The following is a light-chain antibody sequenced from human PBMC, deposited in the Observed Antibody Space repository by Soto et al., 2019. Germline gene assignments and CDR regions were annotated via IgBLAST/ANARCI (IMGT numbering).Light chain of an antibody. CDR3: QQYGSSLFT. Sequence: EIVLTQSPGTLSLSPGERATLSCRASQSVSSSYLAWYQQKPGQAPRLLIYAASSRATGIPDRFSGSGSGTDFTLTISRREPEDFAVYYCQQYGSSLFTFGPGTKVDIK. CDR2: AAS. CDR1: QSVSSSY. V-gene: IGKV3-20*01. J-gene: IGKJ3*01.